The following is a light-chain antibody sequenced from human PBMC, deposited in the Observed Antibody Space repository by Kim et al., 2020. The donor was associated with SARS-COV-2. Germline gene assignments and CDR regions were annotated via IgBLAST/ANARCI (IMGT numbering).Light chain of an antibody. Sequence: QAGLTQPPSVSKDLRQTATLTCTGNSNNVVFQGAAWLQQHQGHPPKLLSYRDNSRPSGISERLSASRSGNTASLTITGLQPEDEADYYCSAWDNSLNAWVFGGGTQLTVL. CDR3: SAWDNSLNAWV. CDR1: SNNVVFQG. J-gene: IGLJ3*02. CDR2: RDN. V-gene: IGLV10-54*01.